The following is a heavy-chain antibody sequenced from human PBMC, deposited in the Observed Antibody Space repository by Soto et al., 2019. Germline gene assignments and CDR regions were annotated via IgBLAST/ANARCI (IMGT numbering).Heavy chain of an antibody. Sequence: HVQLVQSGAEVKKPGSSVKVSCKASGGTFSSYAISWVRQAPGQGLEWMGGIIPIFGAADYAQKFQGRVTITADESTSTAYMELSSLRSEDTAVYYCARNPMTTVTTIYYYGMDVWGQGTTVTVSS. D-gene: IGHD4-17*01. V-gene: IGHV1-69*12. CDR1: GGTFSSYA. J-gene: IGHJ6*02. CDR3: ARNPMTTVTTIYYYGMDV. CDR2: IIPIFGAA.